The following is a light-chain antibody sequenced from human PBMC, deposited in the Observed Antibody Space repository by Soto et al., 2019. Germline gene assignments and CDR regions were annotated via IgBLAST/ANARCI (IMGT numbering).Light chain of an antibody. V-gene: IGKV3-11*01. J-gene: IGKJ5*01. CDR3: QQRSNWPST. Sequence: EIVLTQSPATLSLSPGERVTLSCRASQSVSSSLVWYQQKPGQAPRLLIYDASNRATGIPARFSGSGSGTDFTLTISSLEPEDFAVYYCQQRSNWPSTFGQGTLLEI. CDR1: QSVSSS. CDR2: DAS.